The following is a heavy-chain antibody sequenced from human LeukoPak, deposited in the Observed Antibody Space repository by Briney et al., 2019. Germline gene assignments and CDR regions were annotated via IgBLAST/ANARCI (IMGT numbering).Heavy chain of an antibody. CDR1: GYTFTSYY. V-gene: IGHV7-4-1*02. CDR2: INTNTGNP. Sequence: ASVKVSCKASGYTFTSYYMHWVRQAPGQGLEWMGWINTNTGNPTYAQGFTGRFVFSLDTSVSTAYLQISSLKAEDTAVYYCAREKSSSWYSDSYPDDYWGQGTLVTVSS. CDR3: AREKSSSWYSDSYPDDY. D-gene: IGHD6-13*01. J-gene: IGHJ4*02.